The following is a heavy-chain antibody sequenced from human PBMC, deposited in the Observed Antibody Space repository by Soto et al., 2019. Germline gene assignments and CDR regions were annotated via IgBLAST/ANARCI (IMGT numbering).Heavy chain of an antibody. CDR3: ARGSNPKSWGSYRPELDY. CDR1: GYTFTSYD. J-gene: IGHJ4*02. V-gene: IGHV1-8*01. Sequence: ASVKVSCKASGYTFTSYDINWVRQATGQGLEWMGWMNPNSGNTGYAQKFQGRVTMTRNTSISTAYMELSSLRSEDTAVYYCARGSNPKSWGSYRPELDYWGQGTLVTVSS. D-gene: IGHD3-16*02. CDR2: MNPNSGNT.